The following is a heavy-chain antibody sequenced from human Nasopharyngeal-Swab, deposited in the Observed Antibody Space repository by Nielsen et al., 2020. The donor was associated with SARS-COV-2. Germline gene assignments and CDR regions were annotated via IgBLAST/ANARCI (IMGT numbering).Heavy chain of an antibody. Sequence: WIRQPPGKGLEWIGYIYYSGSTSYNPSLKSRVTISVATSKNQFSLKLSSVTAADTAVYYCVRCKVTVDYYYGMDVWGQGTTVTVSS. J-gene: IGHJ6*02. V-gene: IGHV4-59*01. D-gene: IGHD4-23*01. CDR3: VRCKVTVDYYYGMDV. CDR2: IYYSGST.